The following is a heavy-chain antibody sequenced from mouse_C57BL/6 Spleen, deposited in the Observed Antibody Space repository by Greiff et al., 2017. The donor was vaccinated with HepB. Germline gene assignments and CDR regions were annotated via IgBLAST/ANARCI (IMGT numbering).Heavy chain of an antibody. CDR1: GYTFTSYW. V-gene: IGHV1-69*01. J-gene: IGHJ4*01. CDR2: IDPSDSYT. D-gene: IGHD1-1*01. CDR3: ARYCGTVEGLAMDY. Sequence: QVQLQQPGAELVMPGASVKLSCKASGYTFTSYWMHWVKQRPGQGLEWIGEIDPSDSYTNYNQKFKGKSTLTVDKSSSTAYMQLSSLTSEDSAVYYYARYCGTVEGLAMDYWGQGTSVTVSS.